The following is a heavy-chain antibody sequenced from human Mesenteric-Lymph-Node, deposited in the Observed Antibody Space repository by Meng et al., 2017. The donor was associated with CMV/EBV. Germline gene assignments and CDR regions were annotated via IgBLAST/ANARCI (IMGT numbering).Heavy chain of an antibody. CDR2: INHGGST. D-gene: IGHD1-26*01. V-gene: IGHV4-34*01. CDR3: ARGSGSYYY. J-gene: IGHJ4*02. Sequence: LSLSYAVSGGAFSGDYWSCIRQPPGKELELIGEINHGGSTNYNPSLKSRVTIAVDTSKNQFSLKLSSVAAADTAVYYCARGSGSYYYWGQGTLVTVSS. CDR1: GGAFSGDY.